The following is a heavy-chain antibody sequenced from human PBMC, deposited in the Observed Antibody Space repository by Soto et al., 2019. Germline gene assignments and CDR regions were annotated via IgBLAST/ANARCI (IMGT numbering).Heavy chain of an antibody. D-gene: IGHD2-15*01. CDR3: ARGGSGYCSGGSCYGFDY. Sequence: SETLSLTCAVSGGSISSGGYSWSWIRQPPGKGLEWIGYIYHSGSTYYNPSLKSRVTISVDRSKNQFSLKLSSVTAADTAVYYCARGGSGYCSGGSCYGFDYWGQGTLVTVSS. V-gene: IGHV4-30-2*01. CDR1: GGSISSGGYS. J-gene: IGHJ4*02. CDR2: IYHSGST.